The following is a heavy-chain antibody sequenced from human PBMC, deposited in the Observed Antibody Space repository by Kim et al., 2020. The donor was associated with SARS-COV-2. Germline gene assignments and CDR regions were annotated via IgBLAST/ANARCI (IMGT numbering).Heavy chain of an antibody. Sequence: GGSLRLSCVAFGFTFSDYRMNLVRQAPGKGLEWLSFISNDDGGIYYADSVRGRFTVSRDDAKNSLYLQMNSLTVDDTAVYYCLRDGRPGIWYPALDSWGQGNLVTVSS. CDR1: GFTFSDYR. V-gene: IGHV3-48*01. D-gene: IGHD6-13*01. J-gene: IGHJ4*02. CDR2: ISNDDGGI. CDR3: LRDGRPGIWYPALDS.